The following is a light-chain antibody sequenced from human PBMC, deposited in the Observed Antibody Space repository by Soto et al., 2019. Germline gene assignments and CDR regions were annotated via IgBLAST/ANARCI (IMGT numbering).Light chain of an antibody. CDR2: LGS. CDR3: MQALQTPPGVT. V-gene: IGKV2-28*01. Sequence: DLVMTQSPLSLPVTPGEPASISCRSSQSLLHSNGYNYLDWYLQKPGQSPQLLIYLGSNRASGVPDRFSGSGSGTDFTLKISRVEAEDVGVYYCMQALQTPPGVTFGGGTKVEIK. J-gene: IGKJ4*01. CDR1: QSLLHSNGYNY.